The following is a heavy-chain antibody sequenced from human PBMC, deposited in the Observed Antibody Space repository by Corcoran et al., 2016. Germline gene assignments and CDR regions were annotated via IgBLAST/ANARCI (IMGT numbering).Heavy chain of an antibody. CDR3: ARGPAQCSGGSCYDGGLGYFDY. CDR1: GFTFSSYD. CDR2: IGTAGDT. V-gene: IGHV3-13*01. J-gene: IGHJ4*02. Sequence: EVQLVESGGGLVQPGGSLRLSCAASGFTFSSYDMHWVRQATGQGLEWVSAIGTAGDTYYPDSVKGRFTISRENAKNSLYLQMNSLRAGDTAVYYCARGPAQCSGGSCYDGGLGYFDYWGQGTLVTVSS. D-gene: IGHD2-15*01.